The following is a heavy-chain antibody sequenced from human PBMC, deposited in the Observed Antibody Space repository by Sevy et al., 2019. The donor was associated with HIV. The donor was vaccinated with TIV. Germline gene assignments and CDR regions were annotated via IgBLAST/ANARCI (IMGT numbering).Heavy chain of an antibody. V-gene: IGHV3-30-3*01. CDR3: LVVVPAAIQDWFEP. D-gene: IGHD2-2*01. CDR2: ISYDGSNK. Sequence: GGSLRLSCAASGFTFSSYAMHWVRQAPGKGLEWVAVISYDGSNKYYADSVKGRFTISRDNSKNTLYLQMNSLRAEDTAVYYCLVVVPAAIQDWFEPWGQGTLVTVSS. J-gene: IGHJ5*02. CDR1: GFTFSSYA.